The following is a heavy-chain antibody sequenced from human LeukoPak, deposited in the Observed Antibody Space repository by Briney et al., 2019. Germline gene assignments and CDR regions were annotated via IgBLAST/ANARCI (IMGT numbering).Heavy chain of an antibody. J-gene: IGHJ6*03. Sequence: SETLSLTCTVSGGSISSGSSYWSWIRQPARKGLEWIGRIYSSGSTNYNPSLKSRITISVDTSKNQFSLKLSSVTAADTAVYYCARYLGDTYYYYYMDVWGKGTTVTVSS. D-gene: IGHD5-18*01. V-gene: IGHV4-61*02. CDR2: IYSSGST. CDR3: ARYLGDTYYYYYMDV. CDR1: GGSISSGSSY.